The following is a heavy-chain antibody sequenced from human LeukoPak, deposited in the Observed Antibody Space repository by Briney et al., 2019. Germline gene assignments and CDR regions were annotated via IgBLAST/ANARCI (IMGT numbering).Heavy chain of an antibody. Sequence: ASVKVSCKASGYTFTSYGISWVRQAPGQGLEWMGWINPNSGGTNYAQKFQGRVTMTRDTSISTAYMELSRLRSDDTAVYYCARGDIVVVVAARLIVFWGQGTLVTVSS. J-gene: IGHJ4*02. CDR1: GYTFTSYG. CDR2: INPNSGGT. V-gene: IGHV1-2*02. D-gene: IGHD2-15*01. CDR3: ARGDIVVVVAARLIVF.